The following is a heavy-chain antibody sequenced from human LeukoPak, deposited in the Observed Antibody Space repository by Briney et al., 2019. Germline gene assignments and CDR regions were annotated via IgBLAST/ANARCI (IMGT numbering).Heavy chain of an antibody. CDR2: INPNSGGT. CDR3: ARAVLDSSGWHFDY. J-gene: IGHJ4*02. D-gene: IGHD6-19*01. V-gene: IGHV1-2*06. CDR1: GYTFTGYY. Sequence: ASVKVSXKASGYTFTGYYMHWVRQAPGQGLEWMGRINPNSGGTNYAQKFQGRVTMTRDTSISTAYMELSRLRSDDTAVYYCARAVLDSSGWHFDYWGQGTLVTVSS.